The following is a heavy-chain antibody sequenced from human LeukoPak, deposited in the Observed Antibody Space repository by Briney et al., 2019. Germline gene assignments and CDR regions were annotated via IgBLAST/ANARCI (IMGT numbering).Heavy chain of an antibody. CDR2: IPHDGSIK. D-gene: IGHD1-26*01. CDR3: AKVGSGSYYYYYGMDV. Sequence: GGSLRLSCAASGFTFSDYAMHWVRQAPGKGLEWVAVIPHDGSIKYYADSVEGRFTISRDNSKNTLYLQMNSLRAEDTAVYYCAKVGSGSYYYYYGMDVWGQGTTVTVSS. J-gene: IGHJ6*02. CDR1: GFTFSDYA. V-gene: IGHV3-30-3*01.